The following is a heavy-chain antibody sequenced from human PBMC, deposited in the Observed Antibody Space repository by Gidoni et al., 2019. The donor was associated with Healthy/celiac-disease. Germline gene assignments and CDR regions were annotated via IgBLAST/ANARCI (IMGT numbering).Heavy chain of an antibody. CDR1: GGSFSGYY. CDR3: ARDWGYGSGSYYYYYGMDV. Sequence: QVQLQQWGAGLLKPSETLSLTCAVYGGSFSGYYWSWLRQPPGKGLEWIGEINHSGSTNYNPSLKSRVTISVDTSKNQFSLKLSSVTAADTAVYYCARDWGYGSGSYYYYYGMDVWGQGTTVTVSS. D-gene: IGHD3-10*01. J-gene: IGHJ6*02. CDR2: INHSGST. V-gene: IGHV4-34*01.